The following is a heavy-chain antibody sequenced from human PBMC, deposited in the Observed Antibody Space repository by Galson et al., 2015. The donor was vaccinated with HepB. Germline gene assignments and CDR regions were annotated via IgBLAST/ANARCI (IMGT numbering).Heavy chain of an antibody. CDR1: GGSISSSSYY. D-gene: IGHD3-22*01. V-gene: IGHV4-39*01. J-gene: IGHJ4*02. Sequence: SETLSLTCTVSGGSISSSSYYWGWIRQPPGKGLEWIGSIYYSGSTYYNPSLKSRVTISVDTSENQFSLKLSSVTAADTAVYYCARGYYYDSSGYYRTSRTFDYWGQGTLVTVSS. CDR3: ARGYYYDSSGYYRTSRTFDY. CDR2: IYYSGST.